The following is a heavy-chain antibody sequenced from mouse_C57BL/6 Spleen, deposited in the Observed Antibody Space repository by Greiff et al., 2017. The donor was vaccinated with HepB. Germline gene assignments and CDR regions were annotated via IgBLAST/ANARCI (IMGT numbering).Heavy chain of an antibody. J-gene: IGHJ4*01. CDR3: ARDQGLRHYYAMDY. CDR2: ISDGGSYT. V-gene: IGHV5-4*01. D-gene: IGHD2-4*01. Sequence: EVQWVESGGGLVKPGGSLKLSCAASGFTFSSYAMSWVRQTPEKRLEWVATISDGGSYTYYPDNVKGRFTISRDNAKNNLYLQMSHLKSEDTAMYYCARDQGLRHYYAMDYWGQGTSVTVSS. CDR1: GFTFSSYA.